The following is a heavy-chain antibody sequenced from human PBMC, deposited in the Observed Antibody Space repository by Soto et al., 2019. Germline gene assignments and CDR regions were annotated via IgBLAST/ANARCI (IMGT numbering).Heavy chain of an antibody. Sequence: GSSVKVSCKASGYTFSSYDINWVRQATGQGLEWMGGMNANSGNTGYAQKFQGRVTMTRNTSISTAYMELSSLRSEDTAVYYCARGGGGVVVAAQNQAYYYYYGMDVWGQGTTVTVSS. CDR1: GYTFSSYD. CDR3: ARGGGGVVVAAQNQAYYYYYGMDV. CDR2: MNANSGNT. J-gene: IGHJ6*02. V-gene: IGHV1-8*01. D-gene: IGHD2-15*01.